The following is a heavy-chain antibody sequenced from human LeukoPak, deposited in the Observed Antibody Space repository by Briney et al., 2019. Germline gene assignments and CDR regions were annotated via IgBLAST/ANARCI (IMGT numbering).Heavy chain of an antibody. CDR2: MSYSGRT. D-gene: IGHD3-22*01. Sequence: PSETLSLTCTVSGGSISISNYYWGWIRQPPGKGLEWIGSMSYSGRTYYNPSLKTRVTVSLDTSKNQFSLNLISVTVADTAVYDCARLDDSSGYLHWGQGTLVTVSS. J-gene: IGHJ4*02. CDR3: ARLDDSSGYLH. CDR1: GGSISISNYY. V-gene: IGHV4-39*07.